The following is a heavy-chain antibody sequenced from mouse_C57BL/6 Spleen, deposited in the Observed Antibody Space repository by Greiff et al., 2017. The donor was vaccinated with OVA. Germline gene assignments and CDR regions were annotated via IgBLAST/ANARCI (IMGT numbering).Heavy chain of an antibody. Sequence: VQLQQSVAELVRPGASVKLSCTASGFNIKNTYMHWVKQRPEQGLEWIGRIDPANGNTKYAPKFQGKATITADTSSNTAYLQLSSLTSEDTAIYYCARPKITTVVSYWYFDVWGTGTTVTVSS. CDR1: GFNIKNTY. J-gene: IGHJ1*03. CDR2: IDPANGNT. CDR3: ARPKITTVVSYWYFDV. V-gene: IGHV14-3*01. D-gene: IGHD1-1*01.